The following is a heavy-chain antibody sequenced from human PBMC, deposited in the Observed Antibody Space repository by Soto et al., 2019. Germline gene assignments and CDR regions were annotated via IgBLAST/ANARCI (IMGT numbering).Heavy chain of an antibody. D-gene: IGHD3-22*01. CDR2: IYYSGST. Sequence: SETLSLTCTVSGGSISSYYWSWIRQPPGKGLEWIGYIYYSGSTNYNPSLKSRVTISVGTSMNQFSLKLSSVTAADTAVYYCAGDDPTYYYDSSGISPGGVYGMDVWGQGTTVTVSS. J-gene: IGHJ6*02. V-gene: IGHV4-59*01. CDR1: GGSISSYY. CDR3: AGDDPTYYYDSSGISPGGVYGMDV.